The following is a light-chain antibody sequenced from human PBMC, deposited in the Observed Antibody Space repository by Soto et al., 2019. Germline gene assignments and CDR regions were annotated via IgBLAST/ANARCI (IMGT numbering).Light chain of an antibody. Sequence: EVVMTQSPLSLPVTLGQPASISCRSSQSLAYIDGNTYLSWFQQRPGESPRRLIYKVSNRESGVTDRFSGSGSGTDFTLKISRAEAEDVGVYYCMQGTHWPPYTFGQGTKLEIK. J-gene: IGKJ2*01. V-gene: IGKV2-30*01. CDR2: KVS. CDR1: QSLAYIDGNTY. CDR3: MQGTHWPPYT.